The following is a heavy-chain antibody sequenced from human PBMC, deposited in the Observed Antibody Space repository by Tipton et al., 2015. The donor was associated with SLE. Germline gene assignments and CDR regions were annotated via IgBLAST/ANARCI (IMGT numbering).Heavy chain of an antibody. Sequence: TLSLTCTVSGGSITAYYWSWIRQPPGKGLEWIGYIYYTGSTNYNPSLKSRVTMSVDTSRKQFSLKLSSVTAVDTAVYFCASSPPRNSGYYFFMDVWGKGTTVTVSS. D-gene: IGHD2/OR15-2a*01. J-gene: IGHJ6*03. CDR1: GGSITAYY. V-gene: IGHV4-59*01. CDR2: IYYTGST. CDR3: ASSPPRNSGYYFFMDV.